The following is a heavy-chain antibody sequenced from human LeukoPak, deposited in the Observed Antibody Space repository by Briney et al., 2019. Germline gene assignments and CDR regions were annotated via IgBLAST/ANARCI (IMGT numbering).Heavy chain of an antibody. D-gene: IGHD5-18*01. J-gene: IGHJ4*02. CDR3: ANTDVDTATSY. Sequence: GGSLRLSCAASGFTFSSYEMNWVRQAPGKGLEWVSYISSSGSTIYYADSVKGRFTISRDNSKNTLYLQMNSLRAEDTAVYYCANTDVDTATSYWGQGTLVTVSS. CDR1: GFTFSSYE. V-gene: IGHV3-48*03. CDR2: ISSSGSTI.